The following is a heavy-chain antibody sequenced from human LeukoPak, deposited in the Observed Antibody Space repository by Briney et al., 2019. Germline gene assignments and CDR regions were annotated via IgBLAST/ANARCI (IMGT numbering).Heavy chain of an antibody. CDR3: ARDDTPWSLDP. CDR2: ISPSVGGT. CDR1: GYTFANHK. V-gene: IGHV1-46*01. D-gene: IGHD2-8*02. J-gene: IGHJ5*02. Sequence: GASVKVSCKASGYTFANHKMYWVRKAPGQGLGWVGIISPSVGGTVYAQTFLGRVTMTSDASTSTVHMELRSPTPEDTAIYQCARDDTPWSLDPWGQGTLVTVSS.